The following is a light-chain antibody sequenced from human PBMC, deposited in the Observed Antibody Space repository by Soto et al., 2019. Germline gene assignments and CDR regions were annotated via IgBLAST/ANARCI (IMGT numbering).Light chain of an antibody. CDR2: GAF. J-gene: IGKJ4*01. Sequence: VWTQAQGTLSLSPGERATLSCRSSQSVSNRYLAWYQQKPGQAPRLLISGAFSRATGIPDRFSGSGSGTDFTLTISRLEPEDFAVYYCQQYGSSPLTFGGGTKVAIK. CDR3: QQYGSSPLT. CDR1: QSVSNRY. V-gene: IGKV3-20*01.